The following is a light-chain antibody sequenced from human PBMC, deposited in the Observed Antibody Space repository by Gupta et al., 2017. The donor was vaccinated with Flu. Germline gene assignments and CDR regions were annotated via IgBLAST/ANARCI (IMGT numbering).Light chain of an antibody. J-gene: IGKJ4*01. Sequence: EIVMTQSPATLSVSPGERATLSCRASQSLNSNLAWYQQKPGQAPRPLIYGASTRATGIPARFSGSGSGAEFTLTISSLQSEDFVVYYCQQYNNWPLTFGGGTKVEIK. V-gene: IGKV3-15*01. CDR1: QSLNSN. CDR2: GAS. CDR3: QQYNNWPLT.